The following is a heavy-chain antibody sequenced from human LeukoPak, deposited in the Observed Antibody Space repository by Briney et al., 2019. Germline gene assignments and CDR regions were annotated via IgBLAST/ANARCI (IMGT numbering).Heavy chain of an antibody. D-gene: IGHD4-11*01. V-gene: IGHV4-34*01. Sequence: SETLSLTCAVYGGSFSGYYWSWIRQPPGKGLEWIGEINHSGSTNYNPSLKSRVTISVDTSKNQFSLKLSSVTAADTAVYYCARGSTRLDAYDIWGQGTMVTVSS. CDR2: INHSGST. J-gene: IGHJ3*02. CDR1: GGSFSGYY. CDR3: ARGSTRLDAYDI.